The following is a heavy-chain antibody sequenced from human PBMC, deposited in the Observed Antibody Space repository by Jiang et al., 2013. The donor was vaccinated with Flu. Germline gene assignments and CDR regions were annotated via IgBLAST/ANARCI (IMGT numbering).Heavy chain of an antibody. CDR1: GGSISSSSYY. D-gene: IGHD4-17*01. V-gene: IGHV4-39*01. CDR2: IYYSGST. Sequence: GLVKPSETLSLTCTVSGGSISSSSYYWGWIRQPPGKGLEWIGSIYYSGSTYYNPSLKSRVTISVDTSKNQFSLKLSSVTAADTAVYYCARLGSYGDYDSDLIYAFDMWGQGTMVTVSS. J-gene: IGHJ3*02. CDR3: ARLGSYGDYDSDLIYAFDM.